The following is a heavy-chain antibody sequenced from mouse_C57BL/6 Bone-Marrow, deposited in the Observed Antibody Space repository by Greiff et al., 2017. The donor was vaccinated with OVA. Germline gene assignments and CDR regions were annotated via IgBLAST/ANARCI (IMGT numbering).Heavy chain of an antibody. Sequence: EVKLEESGGGLVQPGGSLKLSCAASGFTFSDYYMYWVRQTPEKRLEWVAYISNGGGSTYYPDTVKGRFTISRDNAKNTLYLQMSRLKSEDTAMYYCARQRVITTLMDYWGQGTSVTVSS. J-gene: IGHJ4*01. CDR3: ARQRVITTLMDY. V-gene: IGHV5-12*01. CDR1: GFTFSDYY. CDR2: ISNGGGST. D-gene: IGHD1-1*01.